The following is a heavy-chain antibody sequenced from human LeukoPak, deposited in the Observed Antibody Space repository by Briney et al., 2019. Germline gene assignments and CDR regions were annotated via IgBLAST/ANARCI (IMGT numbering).Heavy chain of an antibody. Sequence: SETLSLTCTVSGGSISSYYWSWIRQPPGKGLEWLGYIYYSGSTNYNPSLKSRVTISVDTSKNQFSLKLSSVTAADTAVYYCARDIGRSFVSSPWFDPWGQGTLVTVSS. CDR3: ARDIGRSFVSSPWFDP. D-gene: IGHD1-26*01. J-gene: IGHJ5*02. V-gene: IGHV4-59*01. CDR2: IYYSGST. CDR1: GGSISSYY.